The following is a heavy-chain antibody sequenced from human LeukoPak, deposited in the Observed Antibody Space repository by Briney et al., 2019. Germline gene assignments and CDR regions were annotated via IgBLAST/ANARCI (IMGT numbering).Heavy chain of an antibody. CDR3: ARSQGPYVY. D-gene: IGHD2-8*01. Sequence: GGSLRLSCAASGFTFSSYWMNWVRQAPGKGLVWVSRINGDGSSTNYADSVKGRFTISRDNAKNTLYLQLNSLRAEDTAIYYCARSQGPYVYWGQGTLVTVSS. CDR2: INGDGSST. CDR1: GFTFSSYW. J-gene: IGHJ4*02. V-gene: IGHV3-74*01.